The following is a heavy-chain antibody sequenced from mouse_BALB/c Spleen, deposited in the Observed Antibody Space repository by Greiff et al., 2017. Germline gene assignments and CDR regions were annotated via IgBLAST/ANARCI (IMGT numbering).Heavy chain of an antibody. CDR2: ISDGGSYT. V-gene: IGHV5-4*02. J-gene: IGHJ3*01. CDR1: GFTFSDYY. D-gene: IGHD1-1*01. Sequence: DVMLVESGGGLVKPGGSLKLSCAASGFTFSDYYMYWVRQTPEKRLEWVATISDGGSYTYYPDSVKGRFTISRDNAKNNLYLQMSSLKSEDTAMYYCARDYYGSSQPTWFAYWGQGTLVTVSA. CDR3: ARDYYGSSQPTWFAY.